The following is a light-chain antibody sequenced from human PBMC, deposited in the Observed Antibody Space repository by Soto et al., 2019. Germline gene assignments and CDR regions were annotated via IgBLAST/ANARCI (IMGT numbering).Light chain of an antibody. CDR1: QSLLHSNGYNY. CDR2: LGS. CDR3: MQALQTPWT. V-gene: IGKV2-28*01. J-gene: IGKJ1*01. Sequence: DIVITQSPLSLPFTPLDPSSISCRSSQSLLHSNGYNYLDWYLQKPGQSPQLLIYLGSNRASGVPDRFSGRGSGTDFTLKISRVEAEDVGVYYCMQALQTPWTFGQGTKVDIK.